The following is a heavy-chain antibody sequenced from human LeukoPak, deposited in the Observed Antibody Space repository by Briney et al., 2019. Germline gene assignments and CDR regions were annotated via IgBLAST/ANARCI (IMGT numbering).Heavy chain of an antibody. J-gene: IGHJ4*02. CDR3: ARGYYDSSGPLYYFDY. Sequence: ASVKVSCKASGGTFSSYDINWVRQATGQGLEWMGWMNPNSGNTGYAQKFQGRVTMTRNTSISTAYMELSSLRSEDTAVYYCARGYYDSSGPLYYFDYWGQGTLVTVSS. CDR1: GGTFSSYD. D-gene: IGHD3-22*01. CDR2: MNPNSGNT. V-gene: IGHV1-8*02.